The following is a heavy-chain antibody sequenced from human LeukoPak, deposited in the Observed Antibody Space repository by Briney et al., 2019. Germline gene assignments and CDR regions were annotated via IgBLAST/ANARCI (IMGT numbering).Heavy chain of an antibody. CDR2: IIPILGIA. CDR1: GGTFGSYA. V-gene: IGHV1-69*04. Sequence: VASVKVSCKASGGTFGSYAISWVRQAPGQGLEWMGRIIPILGIANYAQKFQGRVTITADKSTSTAYMELSSLRSEDTAVYYCARAGFDVAARYDYWGQGTLVTVSS. CDR3: ARAGFDVAARYDY. J-gene: IGHJ4*02. D-gene: IGHD6-6*01.